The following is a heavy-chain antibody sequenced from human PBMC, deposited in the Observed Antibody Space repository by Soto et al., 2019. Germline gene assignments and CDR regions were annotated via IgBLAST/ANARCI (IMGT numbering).Heavy chain of an antibody. CDR3: ATDGMSSLRPYYYYYGMDV. D-gene: IGHD5-12*01. J-gene: IGHJ6*02. CDR2: ISGSGGST. CDR1: GFTFSSYA. V-gene: IGHV3-23*01. Sequence: EVQLLESGGGLVQPGGSLRLSCAASGFTFSSYAMSWVRQAPGKGLEWVSAISGSGGSTYYADSVKGRFTISRDNSKNTLYLQMNSLRAEDTAVYYCATDGMSSLRPYYYYYGMDVWGQGTTVTVSS.